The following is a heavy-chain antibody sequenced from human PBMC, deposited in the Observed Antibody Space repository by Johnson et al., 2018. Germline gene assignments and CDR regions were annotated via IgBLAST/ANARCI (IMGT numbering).Heavy chain of an antibody. CDR1: GFTFSSYA. V-gene: IGHV3-48*04. CDR2: ISSSGSII. Sequence: QLVESGGGLVQPGGSLRLSCAASGFTFSSYAMSWVRQAPGKGLKWLSYISSSGSIIQYVDSVKGRFTISRDNAKKSLYLQMNSLRAEDTAVYYCAKTYYYDSSDALDIWGQGTMVTVSS. D-gene: IGHD3-22*01. CDR3: AKTYYYDSSDALDI. J-gene: IGHJ3*02.